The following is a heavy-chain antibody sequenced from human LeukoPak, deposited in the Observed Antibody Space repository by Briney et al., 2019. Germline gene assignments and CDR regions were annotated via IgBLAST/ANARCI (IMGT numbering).Heavy chain of an antibody. V-gene: IGHV5-51*01. CDR3: ARRRDSTGDYFDY. D-gene: IGHD1-1*01. CDR2: IYPDDSDT. CDR1: GYSSTNYW. Sequence: GEALKISCQGSGYSSTNYWIGWVRQMPGKGREGMGIIYPDDSDTRFSPSFQGQVTISADKSITTAYLHWSSLKASDTAMYYCARRRDSTGDYFDYWGQGTLVTVSS. J-gene: IGHJ4*02.